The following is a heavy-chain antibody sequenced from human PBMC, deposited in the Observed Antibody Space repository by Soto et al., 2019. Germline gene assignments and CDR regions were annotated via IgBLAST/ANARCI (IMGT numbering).Heavy chain of an antibody. CDR2: IWYDGSKR. Sequence: GGSLRLSCAGSGFTFSNHGMYWVRQAPGKGLEWVAVIWYDGSKRYYADSVKGRFTISRDNSKNTLYLQMNSLRVEDTAAYHCARVRKSSGWYADLWGQGTPVTAPQ. V-gene: IGHV3-33*07. J-gene: IGHJ5*02. CDR3: ARVRKSSGWYADL. D-gene: IGHD6-19*01. CDR1: GFTFSNHG.